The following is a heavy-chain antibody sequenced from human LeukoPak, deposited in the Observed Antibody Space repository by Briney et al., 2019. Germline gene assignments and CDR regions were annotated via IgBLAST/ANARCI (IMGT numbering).Heavy chain of an antibody. CDR3: ARILSSAWGELGY. CDR2: IRSDGSNE. CDR1: GFTFSTYG. Sequence: GGSLRLSCAASGFTFSTYGIHWVCQAPGKGLEWVAFIRSDGSNEYYADSVKGRFTISRDNSKNTLFLQMSSLRAEDTAVYYCARILSSAWGELGYWGQGTLVTVSS. D-gene: IGHD6-19*01. V-gene: IGHV3-30*02. J-gene: IGHJ4*02.